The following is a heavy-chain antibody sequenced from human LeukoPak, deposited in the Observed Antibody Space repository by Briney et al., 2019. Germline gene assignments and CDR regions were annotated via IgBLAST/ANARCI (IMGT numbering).Heavy chain of an antibody. D-gene: IGHD2-21*01. CDR1: GGSFSGYY. V-gene: IGHV4-34*01. CDR2: INHSGST. J-gene: IGHJ3*02. CDR3: ARPLVVVPLRAFDI. Sequence: MPSETLSLTCAVYGGSFSGYYWSWIRQPPGKGLEWIWEINHSGSTNYNPSLKSRVTISVDTSKNQFSLKLSSVTAADTAVYYCARPLVVVPLRAFDIWGQGTMVTVSS.